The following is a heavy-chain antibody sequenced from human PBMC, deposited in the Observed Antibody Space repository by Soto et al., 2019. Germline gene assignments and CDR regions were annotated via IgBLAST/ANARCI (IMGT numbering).Heavy chain of an antibody. CDR2: ISSNGGST. D-gene: IGHD4-4*01. J-gene: IGHJ4*02. CDR3: ASSRDGYSFDY. Sequence: EVQLVESGGGLVQPGGSLRLSCAASGFTFSNYAMHWVRQAPGKGLEYVSTISSNGGSTYYASSVKGRFTISRDNSKNTLYLQMASLRAEDMAVYYCASSRDGYSFDYWGQGTLVTVSS. CDR1: GFTFSNYA. V-gene: IGHV3-64*01.